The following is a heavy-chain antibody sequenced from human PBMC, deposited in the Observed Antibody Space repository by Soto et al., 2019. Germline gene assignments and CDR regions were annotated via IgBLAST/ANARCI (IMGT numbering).Heavy chain of an antibody. CDR2: INADGTTI. CDR3: VIDSAAYYEIAY. V-gene: IGHV3-74*01. CDR1: GFTFSNYW. D-gene: IGHD3-3*01. J-gene: IGHJ4*02. Sequence: GGSLRLSCVVSGFTFSNYWMHWVRQTPGEGPVWVSRINADGTTINYADSVKGRFTVSRDNAKNTLYLQMNNLRAEDTAVYYCVIDSAAYYEIAYWGQGTLVTVSS.